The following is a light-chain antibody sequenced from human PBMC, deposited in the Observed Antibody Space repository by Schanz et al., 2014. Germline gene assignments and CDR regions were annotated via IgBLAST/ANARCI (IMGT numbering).Light chain of an antibody. J-gene: IGLJ3*02. CDR2: GNS. Sequence: QSVLTQPPSVSAAPGQRVTISCTGSSSNIGAGYDVHWYQQLPGTAPKLLIYGNSNRPSGVPDRFSGSKSGTSASLAITGLQAEDEADYYCQSYDSSLSVWVFGGGTKLTVL. V-gene: IGLV1-40*01. CDR3: QSYDSSLSVWV. CDR1: SSNIGAGYD.